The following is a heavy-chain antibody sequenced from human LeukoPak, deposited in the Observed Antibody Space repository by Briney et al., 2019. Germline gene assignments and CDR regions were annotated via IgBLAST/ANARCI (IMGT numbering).Heavy chain of an antibody. V-gene: IGHV1-2*02. D-gene: IGHD3-22*01. CDR3: ASGSDYYDSSAYYHFHYFDY. J-gene: IGHJ4*02. Sequence: GASVKVSCKASGYTFTGYHMHWVRQAPGQGPEWMGWINPNSGGTNYAQKFQGRVTMTRDTSISTAYMELSRLRSDDTAVYYCASGSDYYDSSAYYHFHYFDYWGQGTLVTVSS. CDR2: INPNSGGT. CDR1: GYTFTGYH.